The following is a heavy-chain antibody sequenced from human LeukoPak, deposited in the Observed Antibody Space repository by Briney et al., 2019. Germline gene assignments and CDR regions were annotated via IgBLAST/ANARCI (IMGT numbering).Heavy chain of an antibody. V-gene: IGHV3-23*01. CDR2: ISGSGGST. D-gene: IGHD6-13*01. CDR3: AKASSSANYFDY. CDR1: GFTFSSYA. J-gene: IGHJ4*02. Sequence: GGSLRLSCAASGFTFSSYAMSWVRQAPGKGLEWVSAISGSGGSTYYADSVKGRFTISRDNSKNTLYLQMNSLRAEDAAVYYCAKASSSANYFDYWGQGTLVTVSS.